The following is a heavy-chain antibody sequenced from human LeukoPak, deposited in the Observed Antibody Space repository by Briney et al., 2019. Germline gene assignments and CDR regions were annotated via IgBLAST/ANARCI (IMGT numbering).Heavy chain of an antibody. J-gene: IGHJ3*01. CDR3: ATGNYYDSSDYFG. CDR2: INHSGST. D-gene: IGHD3-22*01. V-gene: IGHV4-34*01. Sequence: SETLSLTCAVYGGSFSGYYWSWIRQPPGKGLEWIGEINHSGSTNYNPSLKSRVTMSVDTSKNQFSLKLSSVTAADTAVYYCATGNYYDSSDYFGWGQGTMVTVSS. CDR1: GGSFSGYY.